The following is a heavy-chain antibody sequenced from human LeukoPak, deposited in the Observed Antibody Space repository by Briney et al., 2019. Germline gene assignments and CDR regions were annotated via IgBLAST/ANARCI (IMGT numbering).Heavy chain of an antibody. D-gene: IGHD3-3*01. CDR3: ARDFQVPLGVVTAFDY. J-gene: IGHJ4*02. Sequence: VGSLRLSCAASGFTFSSYSMNWVRQAPGKGLEWVSSISSSSSYIYYADSVKGRFTISRDNAKNSLYLQMNSLRAEDTAVYYCARDFQVPLGVVTAFDYWGQGTLVTVSS. V-gene: IGHV3-21*01. CDR1: GFTFSSYS. CDR2: ISSSSSYI.